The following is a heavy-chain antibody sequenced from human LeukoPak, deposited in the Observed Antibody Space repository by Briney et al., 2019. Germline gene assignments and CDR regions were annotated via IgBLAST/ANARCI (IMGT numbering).Heavy chain of an antibody. J-gene: IGHJ4*02. CDR2: IHTNTGNP. D-gene: IGHD3-22*01. Sequence: ASVKVSCKASGYTFTAYPLYWVRQAPGRGLEWMGWIHTNTGNPTYAQGFTGRFVLSLDTSVSTAYLQISSLKAEDTAVYYCARVQGNYDSSDYAYDFWGQGTLVTVSS. CDR3: ARVQGNYDSSDYAYDF. CDR1: GYTFTAYP. V-gene: IGHV7-4-1*02.